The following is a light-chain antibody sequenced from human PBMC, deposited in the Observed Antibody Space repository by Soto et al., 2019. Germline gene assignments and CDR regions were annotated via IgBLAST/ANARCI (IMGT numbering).Light chain of an antibody. CDR2: DVS. CDR1: SSDVGGYNY. CDR3: SSYTSRSSSTYV. J-gene: IGLJ1*01. V-gene: IGLV2-14*01. Sequence: SAVTQPASVSGSPGQSINISCTGTSSDVGGYNYVSWYQQHPGKAPKLMIYDVSNRPSGVSNRFSGSKSGNTASLTISGLQAEDEADYYCSSYTSRSSSTYVFGTGTKVTVL.